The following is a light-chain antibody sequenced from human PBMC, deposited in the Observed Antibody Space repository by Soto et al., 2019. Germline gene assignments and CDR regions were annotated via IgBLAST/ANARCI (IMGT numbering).Light chain of an antibody. V-gene: IGKV1-12*01. J-gene: IGKJ5*01. Sequence: DIQMTQSPSSVSASVGDRVTITCRAGQDINSWLAWYQQKPGRAPKLLIYGASDLQSGVPSRFSGSGSGTDFTRTISSLQPEEFAVYYCQQYGSSPPSITFGQGTRLEIK. CDR1: QDINSW. CDR2: GAS. CDR3: QQYGSSPPSIT.